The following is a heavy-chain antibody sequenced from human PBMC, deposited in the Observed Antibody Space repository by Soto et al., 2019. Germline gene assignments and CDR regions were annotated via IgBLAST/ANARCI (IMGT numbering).Heavy chain of an antibody. Sequence: QVQLVESGGGVVQPGRSLRLSCAASGFTFSSYGMQWVRQAPGKGLEWVAVIWHDGSNQYYADSVKGLFTISRDNSNNTLYLKLNSLRAEDTAVYYCARERGQIDYWGQGTLVTVSS. CDR1: GFTFSSYG. V-gene: IGHV3-33*01. J-gene: IGHJ4*02. CDR2: IWHDGSNQ. CDR3: ARERGQIDY.